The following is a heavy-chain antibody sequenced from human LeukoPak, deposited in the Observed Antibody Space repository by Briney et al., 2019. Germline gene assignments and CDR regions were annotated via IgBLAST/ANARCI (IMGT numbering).Heavy chain of an antibody. CDR2: IYTSGST. J-gene: IGHJ6*03. D-gene: IGHD3-3*01. Sequence: PSETLSLTCTVSGVSISSYYWSWIRQPAGKGLEWIGRIYTSGSTNYNPSLKSRVTISVDTSKNQFSLKLSSVTAADTAVYYCARTVDFWSGYYPGYYYYYMDVWGKGTTVTVSS. CDR1: GVSISSYY. V-gene: IGHV4-4*07. CDR3: ARTVDFWSGYYPGYYYYYMDV.